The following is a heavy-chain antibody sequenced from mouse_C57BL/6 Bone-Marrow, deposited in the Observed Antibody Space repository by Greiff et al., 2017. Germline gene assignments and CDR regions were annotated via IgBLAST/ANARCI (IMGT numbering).Heavy chain of an antibody. CDR1: GFTFSSYG. Sequence: VQLQQSGGDLVKPGGSLKLSCAASGFTFSSYGMSWVRQTPDKRLEWVATISSGGSYTYYPDSVKGRFTISRDNAKNTLYLQMSSLKSEDTAMYYCARLTTVVDAMDYWGQGTSATVSS. V-gene: IGHV5-6*01. CDR2: ISSGGSYT. CDR3: ARLTTVVDAMDY. D-gene: IGHD1-1*01. J-gene: IGHJ4*01.